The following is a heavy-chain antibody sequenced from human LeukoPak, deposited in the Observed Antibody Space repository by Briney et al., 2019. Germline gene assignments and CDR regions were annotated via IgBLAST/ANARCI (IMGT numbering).Heavy chain of an antibody. CDR1: GGTFSSYA. Sequence: SVKVSCKASGGTFSSYAISWVRQAPGQGLEWMGRIIPILGIANYAQKFQGRVTITADKSTSTAYMELSSLRSEDTAMYYCARDGIDSFDYWGQGTLVTVSS. CDR2: IIPILGIA. V-gene: IGHV1-69*04. CDR3: ARDGIDSFDY. D-gene: IGHD2-21*01. J-gene: IGHJ4*02.